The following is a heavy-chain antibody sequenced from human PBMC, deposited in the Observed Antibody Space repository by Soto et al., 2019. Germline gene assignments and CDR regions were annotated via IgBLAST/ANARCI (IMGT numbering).Heavy chain of an antibody. D-gene: IGHD3-22*01. J-gene: IGHJ3*02. Sequence: PSETLSLTCTVSGRSLTNYYWTWIRQPPGKGLEWIGFIYYSGSTHYNPSLKSRVTISLDTSKNQSSLRLSSVTAADTAVYYCAGAPLRYYYDTTGPDAFDIWGQGTMVTVSS. CDR1: GRSLTNYY. V-gene: IGHV4-59*01. CDR3: AGAPLRYYYDTTGPDAFDI. CDR2: IYYSGST.